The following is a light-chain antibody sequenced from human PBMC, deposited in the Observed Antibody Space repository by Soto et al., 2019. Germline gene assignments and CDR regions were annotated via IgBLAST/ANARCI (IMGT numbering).Light chain of an antibody. Sequence: DIQMTQSPSSVSASVGDRVTITCRASQGISSRLAWYQQNPGKAPKLLMYDASSLQSGVPSRFSGSGSGTDFTLTISSLQPEDYATYYCQQDNSYPPTFGPGTKVEIK. J-gene: IGKJ3*01. V-gene: IGKV1-12*01. CDR3: QQDNSYPPT. CDR1: QGISSR. CDR2: DAS.